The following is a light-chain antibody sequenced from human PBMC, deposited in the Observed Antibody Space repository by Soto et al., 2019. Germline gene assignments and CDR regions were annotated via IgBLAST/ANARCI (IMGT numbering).Light chain of an antibody. CDR3: KAYDSSLSGSV. V-gene: IGLV1-40*01. CDR1: SSNIGAGYD. J-gene: IGLJ3*02. CDR2: GNS. Sequence: QSVLTQPPSVSGAPGQRVTISCTGSSSNIGAGYDVHWYQQLPGTAPKLLIYGNSTRPSGVPARFSGSRSGTSASLAITGLQTGDEADYYCKAYDSSLSGSVFCGGTKLTVL.